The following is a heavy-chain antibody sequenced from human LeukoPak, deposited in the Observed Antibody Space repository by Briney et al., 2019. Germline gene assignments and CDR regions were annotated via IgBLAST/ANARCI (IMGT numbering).Heavy chain of an antibody. CDR3: AREVRSSGYSLDY. J-gene: IGHJ4*02. CDR1: GGSISSYY. V-gene: IGHV4-4*07. D-gene: IGHD3-22*01. Sequence: NPSETLSLTCTVSGGSISSYYWSWIRQPAGNGLEWIGRIYSSGSTNYNPSLKSRVTMSVDTSKNQFSLKLRSVTAADTAVYYCAREVRSSGYSLDYWGQGTLVTVSS. CDR2: IYSSGST.